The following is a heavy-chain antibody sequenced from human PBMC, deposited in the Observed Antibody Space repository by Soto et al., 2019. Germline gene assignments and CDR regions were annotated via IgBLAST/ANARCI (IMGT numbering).Heavy chain of an antibody. CDR1: GFTFSSYG. CDR2: ISYDGSNK. CDR3: AKPLGKTEYHFDY. Sequence: GGSLRLSCAASGFTFSSYGMHWVRQAPGKGLEWVAVISYDGSNKYYADSVKGRFTISRDNSKNTLYLQMNSLRAEDTAVYYCAKPLGKTEYHFDYWGQGTLLTVS. J-gene: IGHJ4*02. D-gene: IGHD3-16*01. V-gene: IGHV3-30*18.